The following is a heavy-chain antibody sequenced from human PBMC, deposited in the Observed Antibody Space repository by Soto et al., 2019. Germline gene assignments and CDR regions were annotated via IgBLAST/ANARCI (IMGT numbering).Heavy chain of an antibody. D-gene: IGHD2-2*01. CDR2: IYYSGST. Sequence: PSETLSLTCTVSGGSISSGGYYWSWIRQHPGKGLEWIGYIYYSGSTYYNPSLKSRVTISVDTSKNQFSLKLSSVTAADTAVYYCARVGTSCYSCFDYWGQGTLVTVSS. CDR3: ARVGTSCYSCFDY. CDR1: GGSISSGGYY. J-gene: IGHJ4*02. V-gene: IGHV4-31*03.